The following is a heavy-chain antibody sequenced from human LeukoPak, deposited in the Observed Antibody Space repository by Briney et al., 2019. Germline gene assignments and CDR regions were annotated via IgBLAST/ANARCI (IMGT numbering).Heavy chain of an antibody. D-gene: IGHD3-22*01. J-gene: IGHJ4*02. CDR1: GRSISSYY. CDR2: IYYSGST. CDR3: ASEAYDSSGYYALFDY. Sequence: PSETLSLTCTVSGRSISSYYWSWIRQPPGKGLEWIGYIYYSGSTNYNPSLKSRVTISVDTSKNQFSLKLSSVTAADTAVYYCASEAYDSSGYYALFDYWGQGTLVTVSS. V-gene: IGHV4-59*01.